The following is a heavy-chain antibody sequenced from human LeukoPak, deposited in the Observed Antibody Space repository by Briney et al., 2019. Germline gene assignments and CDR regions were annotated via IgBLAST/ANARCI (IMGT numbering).Heavy chain of an antibody. V-gene: IGHV3-74*01. Sequence: PGGSLRLSCAASGFTFSSYWMHWVRQAPGKGLVWVSRINSDGSSTSYADSVKGRFTISRDNAKNTLYLQMNRLRAEDTAVYYCARDPFRSWYGVRYFDYWGQGTLVTVSS. CDR1: GFTFSSYW. CDR2: INSDGSST. J-gene: IGHJ4*02. CDR3: ARDPFRSWYGVRYFDY. D-gene: IGHD6-13*01.